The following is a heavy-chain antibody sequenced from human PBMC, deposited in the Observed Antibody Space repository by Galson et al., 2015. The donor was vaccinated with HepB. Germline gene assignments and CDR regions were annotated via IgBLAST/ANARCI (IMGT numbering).Heavy chain of an antibody. CDR3: AAFVGDDYGGRFDY. CDR1: GFNFSGHG. CDR2: ISYDGSTK. J-gene: IGHJ4*02. D-gene: IGHD4-23*01. Sequence: SLRLSCAASGFNFSGHGMHWIRQAPGKGLEWVALISYDGSTKYSIDSVKGRFTISRDNSKHTLYLQMNSLRDEDTAVYYCAAFVGDDYGGRFDYWGQGTLVTVSS. V-gene: IGHV3-33*05.